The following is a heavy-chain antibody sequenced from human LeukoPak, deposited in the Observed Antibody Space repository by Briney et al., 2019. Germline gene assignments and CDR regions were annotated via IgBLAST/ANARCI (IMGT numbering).Heavy chain of an antibody. Sequence: SETLSLTCTVSGGSISSTSYYWGWIRQPPRKGLEWIGNIYYSGSAYYSPSLNSRLTMPVDTSRNHFSLKLSSVTAADTAVYYCARHSYSSGWHAHFDYWGQGTVVAVSS. D-gene: IGHD6-19*01. V-gene: IGHV4-39*01. J-gene: IGHJ4*02. CDR3: ARHSYSSGWHAHFDY. CDR2: IYYSGSA. CDR1: GGSISSTSYY.